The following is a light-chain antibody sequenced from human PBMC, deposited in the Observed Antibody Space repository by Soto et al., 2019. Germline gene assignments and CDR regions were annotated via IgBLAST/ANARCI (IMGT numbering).Light chain of an antibody. CDR2: GAS. Sequence: EIVLTQSPGTLSLSPGERATLSCRASQSVSSSYLAWYQQKPGQAPRLLIYGASSRATGIPDRFSGSGSGTDFTLTISRLEPEDFAVYYCQQYGSSPSFGSGT. J-gene: IGKJ3*01. CDR3: QQYGSSPS. CDR1: QSVSSSY. V-gene: IGKV3-20*01.